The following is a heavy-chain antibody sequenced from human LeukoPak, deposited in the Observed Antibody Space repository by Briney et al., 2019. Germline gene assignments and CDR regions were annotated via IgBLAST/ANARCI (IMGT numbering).Heavy chain of an antibody. Sequence: GGSLSLSCAVSGPTFSPYWMHWVRQAPGKGLVWVSRINGDGTTTTYADSVKGRFTISSDDAKHTLYLQMNSLRAEDTAIYYCVSDIGDWGQGTLVTVSS. CDR2: INGDGTTT. V-gene: IGHV3-74*01. CDR1: GPTFSPYW. CDR3: VSDIGD. D-gene: IGHD3-10*01. J-gene: IGHJ4*02.